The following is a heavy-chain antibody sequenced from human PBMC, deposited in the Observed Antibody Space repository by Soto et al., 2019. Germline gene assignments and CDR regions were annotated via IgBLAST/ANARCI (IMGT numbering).Heavy chain of an antibody. Sequence: GGSLRLSCAASGLTFTDHYMDWVRQAPGKGLEWVGRIRNKANSYTTDYAASVKGRFTISRDDSKNLVYLQMNSLNSEDTAMYYCSNPAGSGYSGGWTEGIDVWGLGTMVTVSS. D-gene: IGHD6-19*01. CDR1: GLTFTDHY. CDR3: SNPAGSGYSGGWTEGIDV. V-gene: IGHV3-72*01. J-gene: IGHJ3*01. CDR2: IRNKANSYTT.